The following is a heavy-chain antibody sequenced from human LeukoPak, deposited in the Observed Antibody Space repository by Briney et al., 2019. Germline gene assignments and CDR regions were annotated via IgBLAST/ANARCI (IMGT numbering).Heavy chain of an antibody. CDR3: ARERWWSSSWYVDY. J-gene: IGHJ4*02. CDR2: IYTSGST. V-gene: IGHV4-4*07. D-gene: IGHD6-13*01. CDR1: GGSISSYY. Sequence: PSETLSITCTVSGGSISSYYWSWIRQPAGKGLEWIGRIYTSGSTNYNPSLKSRVTMSVDTSKNQFSLKLSSVTAADTAVYYCARERWWSSSWYVDYWGQGTLVTVSS.